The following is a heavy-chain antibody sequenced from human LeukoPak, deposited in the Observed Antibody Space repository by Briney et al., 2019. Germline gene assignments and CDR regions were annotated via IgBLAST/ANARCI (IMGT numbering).Heavy chain of an antibody. J-gene: IGHJ5*02. D-gene: IGHD6-13*01. CDR1: GYTFTGYY. V-gene: IGHV1-2*02. CDR2: INPNSGGT. Sequence: ASVKVSCKASGYTFTGYYIHWVRQAPGQGLGWMGWINPNSGGTNYAQKFQGRVTMPRDTSITTAYMELSGLRSDDTAIYYCARGKLAAPGRTGYNWFDPWGQGTLVTVSS. CDR3: ARGKLAAPGRTGYNWFDP.